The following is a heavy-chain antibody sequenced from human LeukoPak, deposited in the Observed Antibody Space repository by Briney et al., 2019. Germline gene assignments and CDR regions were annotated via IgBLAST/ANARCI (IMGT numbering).Heavy chain of an antibody. J-gene: IGHJ4*02. CDR1: GGSISSGLYY. Sequence: SETLSLTCTVSGGSISSGLYYWTWVRQHPGKGLEYIGYIYYSGSTYYNPSLESRLTMSLGTSKKQFSLKLNSVTAADTAVYYCARGRFDSSGYRYFDSWGQGTLVTVSS. CDR2: IYYSGST. D-gene: IGHD3-22*01. CDR3: ARGRFDSSGYRYFDS. V-gene: IGHV4-31*03.